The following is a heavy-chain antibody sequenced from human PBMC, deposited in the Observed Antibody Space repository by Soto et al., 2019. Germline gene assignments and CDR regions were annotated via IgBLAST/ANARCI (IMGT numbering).Heavy chain of an antibody. D-gene: IGHD5-12*01. CDR3: ARMYGGYDGEVYYFDY. CDR1: GYTFTSYG. V-gene: IGHV1-18*01. CDR2: ISAYNGNT. J-gene: IGHJ4*02. Sequence: ASVKVPCKASGYTFTSYGISWVRQAPGQGLEWMGWISAYNGNTNYAQKLQGRVTMTTDTSTSTAYMELRSLRSDDTAVYYCARMYGGYDGEVYYFDYWGQGTLVTVSS.